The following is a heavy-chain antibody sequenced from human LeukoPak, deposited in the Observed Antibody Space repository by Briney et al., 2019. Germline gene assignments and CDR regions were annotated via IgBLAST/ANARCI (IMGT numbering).Heavy chain of an antibody. D-gene: IGHD3-16*01. Sequence: GGSLRLSCEASGFSFNTLGMHWVRKAPGKGLEWVGVISYDGSNKYYGDSVKGRFTISRDNSNNTLFLQMNSLRSEDTAVYYCAKGSYYFESWGQGTLVTVSS. CDR3: AKGSYYFES. CDR2: ISYDGSNK. CDR1: GFSFNTLG. V-gene: IGHV3-30*18. J-gene: IGHJ4*02.